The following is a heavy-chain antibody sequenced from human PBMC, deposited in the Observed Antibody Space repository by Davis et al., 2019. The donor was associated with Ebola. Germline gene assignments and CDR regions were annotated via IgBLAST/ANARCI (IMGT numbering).Heavy chain of an antibody. CDR3: ARGPMPSWYADYYKYGTDV. D-gene: IGHD6-13*01. V-gene: IGHV3-43*02. CDR2: INGDGDYT. Sequence: GESLKISCAASGFTFDQFAMHWVRQRPGKGLEWVSLINGDGDYTYYADSVKGRFTISRDNSKESLYLQMNSLRSEDTALYFCARGPMPSWYADYYKYGTDVWGQGTTVTASS. CDR1: GFTFDQFA. J-gene: IGHJ6*02.